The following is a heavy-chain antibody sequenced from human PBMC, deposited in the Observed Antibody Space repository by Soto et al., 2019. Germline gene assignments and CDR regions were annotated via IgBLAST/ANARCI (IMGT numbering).Heavy chain of an antibody. CDR1: GFTFSSFA. V-gene: IGHV3-48*03. Sequence: GGSLRLSCAVPGFTFSSFAMNWVRQAPGKGLEWVSYISGSGSTIYYADSVKGRFTISRDNAKNSLYLQVNSLRAEDTAVYYCAREDHSGSFYGAFDIWGQGTVVTV. CDR2: ISGSGSTI. CDR3: AREDHSGSFYGAFDI. D-gene: IGHD1-26*01. J-gene: IGHJ3*02.